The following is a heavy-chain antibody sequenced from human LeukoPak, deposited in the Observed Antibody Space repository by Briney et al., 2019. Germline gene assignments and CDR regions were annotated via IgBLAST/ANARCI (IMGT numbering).Heavy chain of an antibody. J-gene: IGHJ4*02. CDR3: TRHCEDYYDSSGYSDCFGY. CDR2: TRNKANSYTT. D-gene: IGHD3-22*01. Sequence: GGSLRLSCAASGFTFSDHYMDWVRQAPGKGLEWVGRTRNKANSYTTEYAASVKGRFTISRDDSKNSLYLQMNSLKTEDTAVYYCTRHCEDYYDSSGYSDCFGYWGQGTLVTVSS. CDR1: GFTFSDHY. V-gene: IGHV3-72*01.